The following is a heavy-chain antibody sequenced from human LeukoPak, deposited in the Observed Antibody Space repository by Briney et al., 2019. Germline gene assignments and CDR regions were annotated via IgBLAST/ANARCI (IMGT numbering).Heavy chain of an antibody. D-gene: IGHD3-16*01. V-gene: IGHV1-69*04. CDR3: ARDRLRVLYRGESDY. CDR1: GGTFSSYA. J-gene: IGHJ4*02. Sequence: ASVKVSCKASGGTFSSYAISWVRQAPGQGLEWMGRIIPILGIANYAQKFQGRVTITADKSTSTAYMELSSLRSEDTAVYYCARDRLRVLYRGESDYWGQGTLVTVSS. CDR2: IIPILGIA.